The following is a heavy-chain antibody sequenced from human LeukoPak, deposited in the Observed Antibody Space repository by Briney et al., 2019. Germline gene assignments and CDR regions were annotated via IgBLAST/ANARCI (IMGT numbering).Heavy chain of an antibody. V-gene: IGHV4-31*03. CDR2: IYYSGST. D-gene: IGHD6-19*01. CDR3: ARDSYSSGWTHSGDY. J-gene: IGHJ4*02. Sequence: PSQTLSLTCTVSGGSISSGGYYWSWIRQHPGKGLEWIGYIYYSGSTYYNPSLKSRVTISVDTSKNQFSLKLSSVTAADTAVYYCARDSYSSGWTHSGDYWGQGTLVTVSS. CDR1: GGSISSGGYY.